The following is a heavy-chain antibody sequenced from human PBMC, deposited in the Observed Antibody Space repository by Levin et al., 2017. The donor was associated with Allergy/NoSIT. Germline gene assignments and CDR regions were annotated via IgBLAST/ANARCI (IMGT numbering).Heavy chain of an antibody. D-gene: IGHD6-6*01. Sequence: PRASVKVSCAASGFTFSDYYMSWIRQAPGKGLEWVSYISSSGSTIYYADSVKGRFTISRDNAKNSLYLQMNSLRAEDTAVYYCARHGRYSSSSGDWFDPWGQGTLVTVSS. V-gene: IGHV3-11*01. CDR1: GFTFSDYY. CDR3: ARHGRYSSSSGDWFDP. CDR2: ISSSGSTI. J-gene: IGHJ5*02.